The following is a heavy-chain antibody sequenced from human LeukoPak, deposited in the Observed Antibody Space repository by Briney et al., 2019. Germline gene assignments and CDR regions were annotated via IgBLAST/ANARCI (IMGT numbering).Heavy chain of an antibody. J-gene: IGHJ4*02. CDR3: ARVGSSNSHYDY. CDR1: GSSITSVSY. Sequence: SETLSLTCSVSGSSITSVSYWAWIRQAPEKGLEWIGSLSHSGATYYNPSLTSRLSTSVDTSNNRFSLTLRSVTAADTAVYYCARVGSSNSHYDYRGPGTLVTVSS. V-gene: IGHV4-38-2*02. D-gene: IGHD3-10*01. CDR2: LSHSGAT.